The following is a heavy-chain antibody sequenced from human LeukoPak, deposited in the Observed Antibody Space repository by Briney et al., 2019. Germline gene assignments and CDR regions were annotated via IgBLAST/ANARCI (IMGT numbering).Heavy chain of an antibody. CDR1: EFSLTNFW. D-gene: IGHD2-2*03. Sequence: PGGSLRLSCVASEFSLTNFWMTWVRRAPGRGLEWVANIKHDGTEKFYVDSVKGRLTISRDNAKNSLYLQMNSLRAEDTAVYYCATFVGIVSGTYTVPGGLLVWGKGTTVTVSS. J-gene: IGHJ6*04. V-gene: IGHV3-7*01. CDR3: ATFVGIVSGTYTVPGGLLV. CDR2: IKHDGTEK.